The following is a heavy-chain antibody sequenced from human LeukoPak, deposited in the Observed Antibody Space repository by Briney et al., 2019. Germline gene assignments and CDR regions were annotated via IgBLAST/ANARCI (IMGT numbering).Heavy chain of an antibody. CDR2: ISSSSSYI. CDR1: GFTFSSYS. J-gene: IGHJ4*02. CDR3: ARDYYGSGSVIDY. D-gene: IGHD3-10*01. V-gene: IGHV3-21*01. Sequence: PGGSLRLSCAASGFTFSSYSMNWVRQAPGKGLEWVSSISSSSSYIYYADSVKGRFTISRDNAKNSLYLQMNSLGAEDTAVYYCARDYYGSGSVIDYWGQGTLVTVSS.